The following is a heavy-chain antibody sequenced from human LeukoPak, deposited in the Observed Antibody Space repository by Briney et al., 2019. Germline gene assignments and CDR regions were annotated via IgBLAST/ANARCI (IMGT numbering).Heavy chain of an antibody. V-gene: IGHV3-49*03. J-gene: IGHJ4*02. CDR1: GFTFGDYA. CDR2: IKSKAYGGTT. D-gene: IGHD2-21*02. Sequence: GGSLRLSCTVSGFTFGDYAMSWFRQAPGKGLEWVGFIKSKAYGGTTEYAASVKGRFTISRDDSKSIVYLRMNSLKTEDTAMYYCTRSPRVTRIDYWGQGTLVTVSS. CDR3: TRSPRVTRIDY.